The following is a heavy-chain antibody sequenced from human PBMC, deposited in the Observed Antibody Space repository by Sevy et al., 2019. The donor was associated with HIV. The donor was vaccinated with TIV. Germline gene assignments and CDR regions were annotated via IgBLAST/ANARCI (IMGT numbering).Heavy chain of an antibody. CDR2: IKQDGSEK. CDR3: AREAYGDYISWFDP. J-gene: IGHJ5*02. V-gene: IGHV3-7*01. D-gene: IGHD4-17*01. CDR1: GFTFSNYW. Sequence: GGSLRLSCAASGFTFSNYWMSWVRQAPGKGLEWVANIKQDGSEKYYVDSVKGRFTISRDNAKNSLYLQMNSLRAVDTAVYYCAREAYGDYISWFDPWGQGTLVTVSS.